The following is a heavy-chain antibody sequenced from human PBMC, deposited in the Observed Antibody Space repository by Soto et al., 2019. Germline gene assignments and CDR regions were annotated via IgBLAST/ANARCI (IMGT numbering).Heavy chain of an antibody. CDR1: GFTFDDYA. Sequence: GGSLRLSCAASGFTFDDYAMHWVRQAPGKGLEWVSGITGNSGSVGYADSVKGRFTISRDNAKRSLYLQMNSLRDEDTALYYCVKDVAYSTYQYMDVWGKGTTVTVSS. D-gene: IGHD2-15*01. J-gene: IGHJ6*03. CDR2: ITGNSGSV. CDR3: VKDVAYSTYQYMDV. V-gene: IGHV3-9*01.